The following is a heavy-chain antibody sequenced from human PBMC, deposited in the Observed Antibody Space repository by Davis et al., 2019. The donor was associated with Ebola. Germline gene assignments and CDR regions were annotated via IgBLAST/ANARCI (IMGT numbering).Heavy chain of an antibody. CDR2: INPSGGST. CDR3: ASPRSAAAPVGATTATPFDY. CDR1: GYTFTGYY. Sequence: ASVKVSCKASGYTFTGYYMHWVRQAPGQGLEWMGIINPSGGSTSYAQKFQGRVTMTRDTSTSTAYMELSSLRSEDTAVYYCASPRSAAAPVGATTATPFDYWGQGTLVTVSS. J-gene: IGHJ4*02. V-gene: IGHV1-46*01. D-gene: IGHD1-26*01.